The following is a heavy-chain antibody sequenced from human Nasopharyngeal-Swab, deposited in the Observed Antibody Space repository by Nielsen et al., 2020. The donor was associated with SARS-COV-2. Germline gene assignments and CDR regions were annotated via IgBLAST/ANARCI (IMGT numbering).Heavy chain of an antibody. V-gene: IGHV4-59*13. CDR3: ASLVEVPMIWGYWYIDL. D-gene: IGHD3-16*01. J-gene: IGHJ2*01. CDR1: GGSISSYS. Sequence: SETLSLTCTVSGGSISSYSWSWIRQSPGKGLEWIVFTLYRGSSNYNPSLKSRVTMSVDTSKDQVSLKLSSVTAADTAVYYCASLVEVPMIWGYWYIDLWGRGTLVTVSS. CDR2: TLYRGSS.